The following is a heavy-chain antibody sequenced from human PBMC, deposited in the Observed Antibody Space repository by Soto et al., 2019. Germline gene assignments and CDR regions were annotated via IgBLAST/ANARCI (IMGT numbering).Heavy chain of an antibody. D-gene: IGHD6-13*01. Sequence: QVQLQESGPGLVKPSQTLSLTCTVSGGSISSGDYYWSWIRQPPGKGLEWIGYIYYSGSTYYNPSLKSRVTISVDTAKNQLSLKLSSVTAADTAVYYCARGIAAALVMTYYYYGMDVWGQGTTVTVSS. V-gene: IGHV4-30-4*01. CDR1: GGSISSGDYY. CDR2: IYYSGST. J-gene: IGHJ6*02. CDR3: ARGIAAALVMTYYYYGMDV.